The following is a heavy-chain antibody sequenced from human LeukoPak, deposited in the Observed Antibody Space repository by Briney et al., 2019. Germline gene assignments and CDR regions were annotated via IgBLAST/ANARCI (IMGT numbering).Heavy chain of an antibody. D-gene: IGHD4-23*01. CDR1: GGSISSSSYY. CDR3: ARLWLRRYFDY. Sequence: SETLSLTCTVSGGSISSSSYYWGWIRQPPGKGLEWIGSIYYSGSTYYNPSLKSRVTISVDTSKNQFSLKLSSVTAADTAVYYRARLWLRRYFDYWGQGTLVTVSS. V-gene: IGHV4-39*01. CDR2: IYYSGST. J-gene: IGHJ4*02.